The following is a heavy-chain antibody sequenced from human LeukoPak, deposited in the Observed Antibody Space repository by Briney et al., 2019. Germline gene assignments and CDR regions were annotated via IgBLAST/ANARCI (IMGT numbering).Heavy chain of an antibody. Sequence: GGSLRLSCAASGFTVSGNYMSWVRQAPGKGLEWVSVICSGGCTWYPDSVKGRLTIFRVTSESSMYLQMHNLSAEDTAEYYCARDQALTTYYSYGMDVWGPGTPVTVSS. CDR2: ICSGGCT. CDR3: ARDQALTTYYSYGMDV. V-gene: IGHV3-66*01. J-gene: IGHJ6*02. D-gene: IGHD4-11*01. CDR1: GFTVSGNY.